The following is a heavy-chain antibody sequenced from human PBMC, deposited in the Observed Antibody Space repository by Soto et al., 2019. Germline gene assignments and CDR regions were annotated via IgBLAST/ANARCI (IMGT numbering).Heavy chain of an antibody. D-gene: IGHD6-19*01. CDR3: ARERMWLAVAGKDAFDI. CDR2: IKQDGSEK. V-gene: IGHV3-7*03. Sequence: EVQLVESGGGLVQPGGSLRLSCAASGFTFSSYWMSWVRQAPGKGLEWVANIKQDGSEKYYVDSVKGRFTISRDNAKNSLYLQMNSLRAEDTAVYYCARERMWLAVAGKDAFDIWGQGTMVTVSS. CDR1: GFTFSSYW. J-gene: IGHJ3*02.